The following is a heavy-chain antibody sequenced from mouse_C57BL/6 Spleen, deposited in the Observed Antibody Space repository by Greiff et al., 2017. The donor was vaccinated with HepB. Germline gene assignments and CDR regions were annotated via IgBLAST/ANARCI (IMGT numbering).Heavy chain of an antibody. CDR3: ASSRYYGSREVYAMDY. CDR1: GFNIKNTY. J-gene: IGHJ4*01. D-gene: IGHD1-1*01. V-gene: IGHV14-3*01. CDR2: IDPANGNT. Sequence: VQLQQSVAELVRPGASVKLSCTASGFNIKNTYMHWVKQRPEQGLEWIGRIDPANGNTKYAPKFQGKATITADTSSNTAYLQLSSLTSEDTAIYYCASSRYYGSREVYAMDYWGQGTSVTVSS.